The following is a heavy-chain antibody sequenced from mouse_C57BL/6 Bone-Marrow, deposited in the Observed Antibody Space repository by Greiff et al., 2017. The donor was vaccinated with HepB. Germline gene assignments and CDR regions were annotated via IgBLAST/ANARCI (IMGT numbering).Heavy chain of an antibody. J-gene: IGHJ2*01. Sequence: VKLQQPGAELVKPGASVKVSCKASGYTFTSYWMHWVKQRPGQGLEWIGRIHPSDSDTNYNQKFKGKATLTVDKSSSTAYMQLSSLTSEDSAVYYCAVRSTMVTSYFDYWGQGTTLTVSS. CDR1: GYTFTSYW. CDR2: IHPSDSDT. CDR3: AVRSTMVTSYFDY. V-gene: IGHV1-74*01. D-gene: IGHD2-2*01.